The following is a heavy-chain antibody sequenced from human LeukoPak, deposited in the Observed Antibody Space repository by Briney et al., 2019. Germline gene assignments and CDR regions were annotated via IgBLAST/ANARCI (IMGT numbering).Heavy chain of an antibody. CDR2: ISGSGGST. Sequence: GGSLRLSCAASGFTFSSYAMSWVRQAPGKGLEWVSAISGSGGSTYYADSVKGRFTISRDNSKNTLYLQMNSLRAEDTAVYYCAKDDAYYYNSSVQGAFDIWGQGTMVTVSS. V-gene: IGHV3-23*01. J-gene: IGHJ3*02. CDR3: AKDDAYYYNSSVQGAFDI. D-gene: IGHD3-22*01. CDR1: GFTFSSYA.